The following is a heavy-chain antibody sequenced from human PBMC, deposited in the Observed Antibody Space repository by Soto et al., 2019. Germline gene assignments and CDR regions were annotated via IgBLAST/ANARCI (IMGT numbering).Heavy chain of an antibody. CDR3: AKDRVGAWYVNWFDP. CDR1: GFTFSSYA. J-gene: IGHJ5*02. Sequence: GGSLRLSCAASGFTFSSYAMTWVRQAPGKGLEWVSTISGSGDASYYADSVKGRFTISRDNSKNTLYLQMSSLGAEDTAVYYCAKDRVGAWYVNWFDPWGQGTLVTVSS. D-gene: IGHD6-19*01. CDR2: ISGSGDAS. V-gene: IGHV3-23*01.